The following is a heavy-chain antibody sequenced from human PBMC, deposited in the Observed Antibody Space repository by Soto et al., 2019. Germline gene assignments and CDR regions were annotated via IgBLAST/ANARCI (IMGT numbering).Heavy chain of an antibody. V-gene: IGHV3-30*18. Sequence: GGSLRLSCAASGFSFTTYVMHWVRQAPGKGLEWVAVISHDGSYKYYGDAVKGRFTISRDTSKNAVYLEMNSLRPEDTAVYYCAKGLLAIVGTTLPRDAFNIWGQGAMVTVSS. D-gene: IGHD1-26*01. CDR1: GFSFTTYV. J-gene: IGHJ3*02. CDR2: ISHDGSYK. CDR3: AKGLLAIVGTTLPRDAFNI.